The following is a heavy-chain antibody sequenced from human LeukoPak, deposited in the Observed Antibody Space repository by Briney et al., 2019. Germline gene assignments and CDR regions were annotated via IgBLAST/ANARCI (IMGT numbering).Heavy chain of an antibody. CDR2: ISGSGGST. CDR1: GFPFSSYA. V-gene: IGHV3-23*01. J-gene: IGHJ3*02. D-gene: IGHD3-10*01. Sequence: GGSLRLSCAASGFPFSSYAMSWVRQAPGKGLKWVSAISGSGGSTYYADSVKGRFTFSRDNSKNTLYLQMNSLRAEDTAVYYCAKDSTHYYGSGSYPDAFDIWGQGTMVTVSS. CDR3: AKDSTHYYGSGSYPDAFDI.